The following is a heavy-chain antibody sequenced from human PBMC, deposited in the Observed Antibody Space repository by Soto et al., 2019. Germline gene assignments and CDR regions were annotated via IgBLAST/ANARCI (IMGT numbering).Heavy chain of an antibody. Sequence: QITLKESGPTQVKPTQTLTLTCSFSGFSLNTDGEGVGWVRQPPGEALEWLALIYWDDDERYSPSLKTRLTITKDPSKNQVVLIMTNMDPVDTATYYCAHSRNLITEDAQVGDFDYWGQGTLVNVSA. CDR1: GFSLNTDGEG. CDR3: AHSRNLITEDAQVGDFDY. J-gene: IGHJ4*02. V-gene: IGHV2-5*02. D-gene: IGHD3-10*01. CDR2: IYWDDDE.